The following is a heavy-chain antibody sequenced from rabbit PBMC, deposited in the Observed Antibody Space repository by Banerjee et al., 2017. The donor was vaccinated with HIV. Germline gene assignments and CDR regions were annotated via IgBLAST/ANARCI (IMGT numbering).Heavy chain of an antibody. Sequence: QLKESGGGLVQPGGSLKVSCKASGFDFSTYYMSWVRQAPGKGLEWIGYIDPVFAGTIYASWVNGRFTIPSDKAQKPLDLQMNSLTAADTATYFCAREESDGGGDLKLWGPGTLVTVS. D-gene: IGHD3-1*01. J-gene: IGHJ4*01. V-gene: IGHV1S7*01. CDR3: AREESDGGGDLKL. CDR1: GFDFSTYY. CDR2: IDPVFAGT.